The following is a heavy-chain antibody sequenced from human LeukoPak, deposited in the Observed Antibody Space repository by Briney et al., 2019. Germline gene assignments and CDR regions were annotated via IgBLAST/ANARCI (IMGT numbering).Heavy chain of an antibody. J-gene: IGHJ3*02. V-gene: IGHV1-2*02. D-gene: IGHD3-22*01. CDR1: GYTFTGYY. CDR2: INPNSGGT. Sequence: ASVKVSCKASGYTFTGYYMHWVRQAPGQGLEWMGWINPNSGGTNYAQKSQGRVTMTRDTSISTAYMELSRLRSDDTAVYYCARYYYDSSGYYHHDAFDIWGQGTMVTASS. CDR3: ARYYYDSSGYYHHDAFDI.